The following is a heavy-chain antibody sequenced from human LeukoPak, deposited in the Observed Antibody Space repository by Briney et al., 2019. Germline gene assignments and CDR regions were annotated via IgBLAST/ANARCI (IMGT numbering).Heavy chain of an antibody. CDR1: GFSFSNYW. CDR3: AKDQGNPTVVNSVDY. CDR2: AKQDGSET. D-gene: IGHD4-23*01. V-gene: IGHV3-7*03. Sequence: PGGSLRLSCAASGFSFSNYWMSWVRQAPGKGLEWVGHAKQDGSETYYVDSVKGRFTVSRDNAKNSLFLQMNSLRVEDTAVYYCAKDQGNPTVVNSVDYWGQGTLVTVSS. J-gene: IGHJ4*02.